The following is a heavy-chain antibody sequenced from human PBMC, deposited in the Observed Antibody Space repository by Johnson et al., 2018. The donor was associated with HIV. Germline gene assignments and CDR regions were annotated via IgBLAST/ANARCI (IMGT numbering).Heavy chain of an antibody. D-gene: IGHD2-15*01. J-gene: IGHJ3*02. CDR2: INSDGSST. Sequence: VLLVESGGGLVQPGGSLRLSCAASGFTFSSYWMHWVRQAPGKGLVWVSRINSDGSSTSYADSVKGRFTISRDNAKNTLYLQMNSLRAEDTAVYYCVPVAAESYAFDIWGQGTMVTVSS. CDR1: GFTFSSYW. V-gene: IGHV3-74*02. CDR3: VPVAAESYAFDI.